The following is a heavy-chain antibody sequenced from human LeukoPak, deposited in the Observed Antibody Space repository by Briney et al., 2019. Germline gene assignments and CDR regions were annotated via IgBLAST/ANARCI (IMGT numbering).Heavy chain of an antibody. J-gene: IGHJ3*02. Sequence: SETLSLTCTVSGGSISSGSYYWSWIRQPAGEGLEWIGRIYTSGSTNYNPSLKSRVTISVDTSKNQFSLKLSSVTAADTAVYYCARDRPHPWPLTIWGQGTMVTVSS. D-gene: IGHD3-9*01. CDR3: ARDRPHPWPLTI. CDR2: IYTSGST. V-gene: IGHV4-61*02. CDR1: GGSISSGSYY.